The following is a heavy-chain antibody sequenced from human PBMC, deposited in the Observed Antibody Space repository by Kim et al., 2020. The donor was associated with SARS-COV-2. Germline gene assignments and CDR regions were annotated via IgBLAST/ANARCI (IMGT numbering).Heavy chain of an antibody. J-gene: IGHJ6*03. Sequence: FQGRVTITRDTSASTAYMELSSLRSEDTAVYYCARDRLGSSSYYYYMDVWGKGTTVTVSS. CDR3: ARDRLGSSSYYYYMDV. D-gene: IGHD6-6*01. V-gene: IGHV1-3*01.